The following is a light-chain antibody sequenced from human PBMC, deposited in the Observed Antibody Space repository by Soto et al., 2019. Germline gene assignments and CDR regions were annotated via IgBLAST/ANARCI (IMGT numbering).Light chain of an antibody. V-gene: IGKV1-5*03. CDR2: KAS. CDR3: QQYNDNWT. Sequence: DIQMTQSPSTLSASVGDRVTITCRASQSISSWLAWYQQKPGKAPKLLIYKASTLQSGVPSRFSGSGSGTEFTLAISSLHPDDFATYYCQQYNDNWTFAQGTKVEIK. CDR1: QSISSW. J-gene: IGKJ1*01.